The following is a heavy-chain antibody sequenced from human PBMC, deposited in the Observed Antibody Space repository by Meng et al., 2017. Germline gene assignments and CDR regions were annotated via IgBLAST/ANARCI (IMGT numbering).Heavy chain of an antibody. Sequence: QVQLVQFGAEVKKPGASVKVSCKASGYTFTSYGISWVRQAPGQGLEWMGWMNPNSGNTGYAQKFQGRVTITRNTSISTAYMELSSLRSEDTAVYYCARGYYGSGLFDPWGQGTLVTVSS. CDR2: MNPNSGNT. CDR3: ARGYYGSGLFDP. D-gene: IGHD3-10*01. V-gene: IGHV1-8*03. CDR1: GYTFTSYG. J-gene: IGHJ5*02.